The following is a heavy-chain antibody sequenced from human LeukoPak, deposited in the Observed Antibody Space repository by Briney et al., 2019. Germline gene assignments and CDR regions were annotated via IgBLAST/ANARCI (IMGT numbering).Heavy chain of an antibody. V-gene: IGHV3-23*01. Sequence: PGGSLRLSCAASGFTFSSYAMTWVRQAPGKGLEWVSVISGSGGSTYYADSVKGRFTISRDNSKNTLYLQMNSLRAEDTALYYCAKDFVLKSLSGYAFDIWGQGTVVTVSS. D-gene: IGHD3-22*01. CDR2: ISGSGGST. CDR1: GFTFSSYA. CDR3: AKDFVLKSLSGYAFDI. J-gene: IGHJ3*02.